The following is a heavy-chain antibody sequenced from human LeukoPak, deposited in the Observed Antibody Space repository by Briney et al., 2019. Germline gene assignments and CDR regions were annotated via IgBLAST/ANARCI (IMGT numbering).Heavy chain of an antibody. CDR1: GFTFSNAW. CDR2: IKSKTDGGTT. J-gene: IGHJ4*02. CDR3: TTDTPAVAVYFDY. V-gene: IGHV3-15*07. D-gene: IGHD6-19*01. Sequence: GGSLRLPCAASGFTFSNAWMNWVRQAPGKGLEWVGRIKSKTDGGTTDYAAPVKGRFTISRDDSKNTLYLQMNSLKTEDTAVYYCTTDTPAVAVYFDYWGQGTLVTVSS.